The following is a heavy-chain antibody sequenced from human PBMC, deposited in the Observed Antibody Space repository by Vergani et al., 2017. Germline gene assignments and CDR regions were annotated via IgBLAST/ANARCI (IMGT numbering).Heavy chain of an antibody. D-gene: IGHD2-15*01. Sequence: QVQLVESEGGVVQPGRSLTLSCVASGFTFSSHGMHWVRQAPGKGLEWVAVIWYDGSNKYYGDSVKVRFTISRDNSKNTLYLQMNSLRVEDTAVYYCARWCNEKRLDSWGQGTLVTVSS. J-gene: IGHJ5*01. CDR3: ARWCNEKRLDS. CDR1: GFTFSSHG. V-gene: IGHV3-33*01. CDR2: IWYDGSNK.